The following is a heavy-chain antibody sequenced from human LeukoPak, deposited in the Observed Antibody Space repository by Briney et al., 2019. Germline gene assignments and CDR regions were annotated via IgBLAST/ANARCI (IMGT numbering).Heavy chain of an antibody. CDR2: ISYSSSTI. CDR3: ARDRTGGYPYASDY. Sequence: PGGSLRLSCAASGFTFSSYSMNWARQAPGKGLEWVSYISYSSSTIYYADSVEGRFTISRDNAKNSLYLQMNSLRDEDTAVYYCARDRTGGYPYASDYWGQGTLVTVSS. D-gene: IGHD5-18*01. V-gene: IGHV3-48*02. J-gene: IGHJ4*02. CDR1: GFTFSSYS.